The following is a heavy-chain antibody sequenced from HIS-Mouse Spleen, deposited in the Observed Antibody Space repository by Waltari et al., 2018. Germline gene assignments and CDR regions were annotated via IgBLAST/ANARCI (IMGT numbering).Heavy chain of an antibody. CDR3: ARDFHDFWSGYYGGDKKHDAFDI. V-gene: IGHV4-4*07. J-gene: IGHJ3*02. Sequence: QVQLQESGPGLVTPSETLSLTGTVSGGPISSYYWSWIRPPAGKGLEWVGRIYTSGSTNYNPSLKSRVTMSVDTSKNQFSLKLSSVTAADTAVYYCARDFHDFWSGYYGGDKKHDAFDIWGQGTMVTVSS. CDR1: GGPISSYY. D-gene: IGHD3-3*01. CDR2: IYTSGST.